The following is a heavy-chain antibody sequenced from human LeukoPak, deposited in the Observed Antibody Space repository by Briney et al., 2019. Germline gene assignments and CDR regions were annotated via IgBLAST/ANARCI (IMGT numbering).Heavy chain of an antibody. J-gene: IGHJ4*02. D-gene: IGHD1-26*01. CDR2: IKSKTDGGTT. CDR3: ARVGGSYRNDY. Sequence: SWVRQAPGKGLEWVGRIKSKTDGGTTDYAAPVKGRFTISRDDSKNTLYLQMNSLKTEDTAVYYCARVGGSYRNDYWGQGTLVTVSS. V-gene: IGHV3-15*01.